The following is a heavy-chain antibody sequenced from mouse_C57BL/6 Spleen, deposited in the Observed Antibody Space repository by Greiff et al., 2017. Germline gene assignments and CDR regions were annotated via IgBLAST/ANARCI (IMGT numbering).Heavy chain of an antibody. V-gene: IGHV1-52*01. CDR2: IDPSDSET. J-gene: IGHJ2*01. D-gene: IGHD1-1*01. Sequence: QVQLKQSGAELVRPGSSVKLSCKASGYTFTSYWMHWVKQRPIQGLEWIGNIDPSDSETHYNQKFKDKATLTVDKSSSTAYMQLSSLTSEDSAVYYCARTIDYYGPFDYGGQGTTLTVSS. CDR1: GYTFTSYW. CDR3: ARTIDYYGPFDY.